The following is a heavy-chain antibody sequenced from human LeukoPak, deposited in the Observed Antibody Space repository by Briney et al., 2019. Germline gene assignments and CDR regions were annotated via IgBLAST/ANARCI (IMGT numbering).Heavy chain of an antibody. CDR2: IYHSGST. J-gene: IGHJ4*02. Sequence: ASETLSLTCAVSGYSISSGYYWGWIRQPPGQGREWIGSIYHSGSTYYNPSLKSGVTISVDTSKNQFSLKLSSVPNAATTVNHCARGYIWGNGYFDYWGQGTLVTVSS. CDR1: GYSISSGYY. D-gene: IGHD5-18*01. CDR3: ARGYIWGNGYFDY. V-gene: IGHV4-38-2*01.